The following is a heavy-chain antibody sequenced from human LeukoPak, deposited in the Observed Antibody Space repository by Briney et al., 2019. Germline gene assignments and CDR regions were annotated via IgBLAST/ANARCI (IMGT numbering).Heavy chain of an antibody. J-gene: IGHJ4*02. D-gene: IGHD5-18*01. CDR2: IRYDGSTK. CDR1: EFTFSSYG. Sequence: PGGSLRLSCAASEFTFSSYGMHWVRQAPGKGLEWVAFIRYDGSTKYYADSVKGRFTISRDNSKNTLYLQMNSLRAEDMAVYYYAKERQPAMNEYYFDYWGQGTLVTVSS. V-gene: IGHV3-30*02. CDR3: AKERQPAMNEYYFDY.